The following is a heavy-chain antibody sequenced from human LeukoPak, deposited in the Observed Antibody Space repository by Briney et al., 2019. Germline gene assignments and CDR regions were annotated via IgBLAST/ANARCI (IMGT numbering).Heavy chain of an antibody. CDR3: ARDRVPKYYYDSSGYDRDAFDI. Sequence: SVKVSCKASGGTFSSYAISWVRQAPGQGLEWMGRIIPIFGTANYAQKFQGRVTITTDEPTSTAYMELSSLRSEDTAVYYCARDRVPKYYYDSSGYDRDAFDIWGQGTMVTVSS. CDR2: IIPIFGTA. V-gene: IGHV1-69*05. CDR1: GGTFSSYA. J-gene: IGHJ3*02. D-gene: IGHD3-22*01.